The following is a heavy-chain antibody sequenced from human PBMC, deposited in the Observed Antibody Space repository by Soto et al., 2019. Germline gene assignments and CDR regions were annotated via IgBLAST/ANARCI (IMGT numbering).Heavy chain of an antibody. J-gene: IGHJ6*02. V-gene: IGHV3-33*01. CDR2: IWYDGSNK. CDR3: ARERIVVVPAASVLTQPYPYYYYYGMDV. D-gene: IGHD2-2*01. CDR1: GFTFSSYG. Sequence: GGSLRLSCAASGFTFSSYGMHWVRQAPGKGLEWVAVIWYDGSNKYYADSVKGRFTISRDNSKNTLYLQMNSLRAEDTAVYYCARERIVVVPAASVLTQPYPYYYYYGMDVWGQGTTVTVSS.